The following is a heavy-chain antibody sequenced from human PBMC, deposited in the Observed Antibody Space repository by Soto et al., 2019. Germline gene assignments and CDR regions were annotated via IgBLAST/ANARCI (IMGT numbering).Heavy chain of an antibody. V-gene: IGHV4-59*08. J-gene: IGHJ5*02. CDR2: IYYSGST. D-gene: IGHD3-22*01. Sequence: SDTLSLTCTVSGGSISSYYWSWIRQPPGKGLEWIGYIYYSGSTNYNPSLKSRVTISVDTSKNQFSLKLSSVTAADTAVYYCARANYYDSSGYYIGLNWFDPWGQGTLVTVSS. CDR3: ARANYYDSSGYYIGLNWFDP. CDR1: GGSISSYY.